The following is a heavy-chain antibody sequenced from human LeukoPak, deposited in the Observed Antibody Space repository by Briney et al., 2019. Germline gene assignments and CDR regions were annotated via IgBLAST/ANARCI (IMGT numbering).Heavy chain of an antibody. Sequence: SETLSLTGTVSGGSISTYYWSWIRQPPGKGLEWIGYIYYRGSTSYNPSLKSRVTILVDTSKNQFSLNLSSVTAADTAVYYCARGGYTTGGYWYLDLWGRGTLVTVSS. J-gene: IGHJ2*01. CDR3: ARGGYTTGGYWYLDL. V-gene: IGHV4-59*13. CDR2: IYYRGST. D-gene: IGHD4-17*01. CDR1: GGSISTYY.